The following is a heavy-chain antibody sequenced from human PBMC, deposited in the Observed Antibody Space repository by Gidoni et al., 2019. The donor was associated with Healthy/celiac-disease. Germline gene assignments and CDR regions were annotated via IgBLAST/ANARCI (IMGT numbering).Heavy chain of an antibody. CDR3: AREGVAAAGPYYYYMDV. CDR2: IKQDGSEK. CDR1: GFTFSSYW. D-gene: IGHD6-13*01. V-gene: IGHV3-7*01. Sequence: EVQLVESGGGLVQPGGSLRRSCAASGFTFSSYWMSWVRQAPGKGLEWGANIKQDGSEKYYVDSVKGRFTISRDNAKNSLYLQMNSLRAEDTAVYYCAREGVAAAGPYYYYMDVWGKGTTVTVSS. J-gene: IGHJ6*03.